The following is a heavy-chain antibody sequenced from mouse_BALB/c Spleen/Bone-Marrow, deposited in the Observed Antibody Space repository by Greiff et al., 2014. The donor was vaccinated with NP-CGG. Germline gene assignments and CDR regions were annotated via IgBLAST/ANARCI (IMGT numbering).Heavy chain of an antibody. J-gene: IGHJ2*01. CDR2: FYPGSGSI. CDR3: ARHLYYFDY. Sequence: EWIGWFYPGSGSIKYNEKFKDKATFTADISSSTVYMELSRLTSEDSAVYFCARHLYYFDYWGQGTTLTVSS. V-gene: IGHV1-62-2*01.